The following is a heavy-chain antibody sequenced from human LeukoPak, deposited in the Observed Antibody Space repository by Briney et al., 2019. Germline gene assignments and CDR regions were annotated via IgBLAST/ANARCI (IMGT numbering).Heavy chain of an antibody. J-gene: IGHJ4*02. CDR2: IIPILGIA. Sequence: ASVKVSCKASGGTFSSYAISWVRQAPGQGLEWMGRIIPILGIANYAQKFQGRVTMTRDTSTSTVYMELSSLRSEDTAVYYCAKCRVSSSGSADYWGQGTLVTVSS. CDR3: AKCRVSSSGSADY. D-gene: IGHD6-19*01. V-gene: IGHV1-69*04. CDR1: GGTFSSYA.